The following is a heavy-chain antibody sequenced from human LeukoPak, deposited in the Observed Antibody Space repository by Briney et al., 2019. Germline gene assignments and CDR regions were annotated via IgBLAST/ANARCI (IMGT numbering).Heavy chain of an antibody. CDR1: GGTFSSYA. Sequence: ASVKVSCKASGGTFSSYAINWVRQAPGQGLEWMGGIIPVFGTSNYAQKFQGRVTITADESTRTAYMELSSLRSEDTAVYYCARVTGGRYCSTTSCYMRGWFDPWGQGTLVTVSS. J-gene: IGHJ5*02. D-gene: IGHD2-2*02. CDR2: IIPVFGTS. CDR3: ARVTGGRYCSTTSCYMRGWFDP. V-gene: IGHV1-69*13.